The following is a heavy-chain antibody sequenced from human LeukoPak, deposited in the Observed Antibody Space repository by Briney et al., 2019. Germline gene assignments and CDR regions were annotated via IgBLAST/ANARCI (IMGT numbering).Heavy chain of an antibody. J-gene: IGHJ4*02. Sequence: GGSLRLSCAASGFTFSSYPMTWVRQAPGKGLEWVSAIGGDGDTKYAGSVKGRFTVSRDNSKNMLYLQMNSLRAEDTAIYYCARDWSCSDGGKGPLVTVSS. CDR3: ARDWSCSD. D-gene: IGHD2-15*01. CDR2: IGGDGDT. V-gene: IGHV3-23*01. CDR1: GFTFSSYP.